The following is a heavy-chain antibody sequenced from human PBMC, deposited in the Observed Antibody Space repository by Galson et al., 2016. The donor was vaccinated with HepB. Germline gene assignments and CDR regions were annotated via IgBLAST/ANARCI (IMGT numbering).Heavy chain of an antibody. CDR2: IYHGGNT. CDR3: ARHLLAPGTRGFDF. V-gene: IGHV4-4*02. Sequence: LRLSCAVSGFTFSKNWMSWVRQAPGKGLEWIGEIYHGGNTNYNTSLKSRVTISVDKSRNQLSLDLSSVTAADTAVYYCARHLLAPGTRGFDFWGPGTLVTVSS. CDR1: GFTFSKNW. D-gene: IGHD6-13*01. J-gene: IGHJ4*02.